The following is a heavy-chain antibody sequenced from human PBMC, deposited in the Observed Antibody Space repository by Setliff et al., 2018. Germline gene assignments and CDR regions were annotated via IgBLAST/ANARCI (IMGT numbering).Heavy chain of an antibody. D-gene: IGHD3-10*01. CDR1: GFTLSDSA. Sequence: QPGGSLRLSCAASGFTLSDSAMHWVRQASGKGLEWVGRIRSRSSNYAPAYGASVKGRFTISRDDSKNTAYLQMNSLEAEDTAVYYCAKMGIGSRTSYLYFDFWGQGTLVTVSS. CDR2: IRSRSSNYAP. CDR3: AKMGIGSRTSYLYFDF. V-gene: IGHV3-73*01. J-gene: IGHJ4*02.